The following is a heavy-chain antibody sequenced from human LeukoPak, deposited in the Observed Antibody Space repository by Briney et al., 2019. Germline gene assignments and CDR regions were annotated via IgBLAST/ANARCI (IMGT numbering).Heavy chain of an antibody. CDR2: ISGSGGST. D-gene: IGHD3-22*01. Sequence: PSETLSLTCAVYGGSFSGYYWSWVRQAPGKGLEWVSAISGSGGSTYYADSVKGRFTISRDNSKNTLYLQMNSLKTEDTAVYYCSAYYYDTSGYYGIVPRHDYWGQGTLVTVSS. J-gene: IGHJ4*02. CDR1: GGSFSGYY. CDR3: SAYYYDTSGYYGIVPRHDY. V-gene: IGHV3-23*01.